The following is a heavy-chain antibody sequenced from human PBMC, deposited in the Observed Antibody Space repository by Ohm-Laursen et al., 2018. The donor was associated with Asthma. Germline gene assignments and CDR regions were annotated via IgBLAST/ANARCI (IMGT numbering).Heavy chain of an antibody. V-gene: IGHV1-2*06. J-gene: IGHJ4*02. CDR3: ARLRSECISTSCYAGYLY. CDR1: GYNFNGYF. D-gene: IGHD2-2*01. CDR2: INPSTGGT. Sequence: ASVKVSCKTSGYNFNGYFLHWVRQAPGQGLEWMGRINPSTGGTNYGHHLQGRVTTRDTSSSTVYMELSRLKSDDTAVYFCARLRSECISTSCYAGYLYWGQGTLVIVSS.